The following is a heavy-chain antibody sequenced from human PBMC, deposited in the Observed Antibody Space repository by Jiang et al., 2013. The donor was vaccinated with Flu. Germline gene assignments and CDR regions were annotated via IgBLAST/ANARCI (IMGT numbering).Heavy chain of an antibody. J-gene: IGHJ4*02. Sequence: VQLLESGGGLVQPGGSLRLSCAASGFTFSSYWMSWVRQAPGKGLEWVANIKQDGSEKYYVDSVKGRFTISRDNAKNSLYLQMNSLRAEDTAVYYCARDTNRNKVGATPFDYWGQGTLVTVSS. D-gene: IGHD1-26*01. CDR1: GFTFSSYW. CDR2: IKQDGSEK. V-gene: IGHV3-7*01. CDR3: ARDTNRNKVGATPFDY.